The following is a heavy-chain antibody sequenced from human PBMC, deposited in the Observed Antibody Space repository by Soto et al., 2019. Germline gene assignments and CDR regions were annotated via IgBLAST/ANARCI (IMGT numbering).Heavy chain of an antibody. V-gene: IGHV3-30-3*01. D-gene: IGHD6-13*01. CDR1: GFTFSSYA. CDR2: ISYDGSNK. J-gene: IGHJ4*02. CDR3: ARVVRGSWGSYYFDY. Sequence: PGGSLRLSCAASGFTFSSYAMHWVRQAPGKGLEWVAVISYDGSNKYYADSVKGRFTISRDNSKNTLYLQMNSLRAEDTAVYYCARVVRGSWGSYYFDYWGQGTLVTVSS.